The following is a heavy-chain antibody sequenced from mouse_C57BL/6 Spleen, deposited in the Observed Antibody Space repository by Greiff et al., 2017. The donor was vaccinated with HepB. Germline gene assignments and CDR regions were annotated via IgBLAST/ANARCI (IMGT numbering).Heavy chain of an antibody. J-gene: IGHJ4*01. CDR2: ISSGGSYT. D-gene: IGHD2-4*01. CDR3: ARHDYGVLYAMDY. Sequence: EVHLVESGGDLVKPGGSLKLSCAASGFTFSSYGMSWVRQTPDKRLEWVATISSGGSYTYYPDSVKGRFTISRDNAKNTLYLQMSSLKSEDTAMYNCARHDYGVLYAMDYWGQGTSVTVSS. CDR1: GFTFSSYG. V-gene: IGHV5-6*01.